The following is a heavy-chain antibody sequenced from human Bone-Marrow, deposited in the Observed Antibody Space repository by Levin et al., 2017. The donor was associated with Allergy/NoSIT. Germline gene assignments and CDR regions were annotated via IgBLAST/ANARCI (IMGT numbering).Heavy chain of an antibody. CDR3: ARHFPDIVDPFDY. J-gene: IGHJ4*02. V-gene: IGHV4-39*01. CDR1: GGSISSSSYY. Sequence: SETLSLTCTVSGGSISSSSYYWGWIRQPPGKGLEWIGSIYYSGSTYYNPSLKSRVTISVDTSKNQFSLKLSSVTAADTAVYYCARHFPDIVDPFDYWGQGTLVTVSS. CDR2: IYYSGST. D-gene: IGHD5-12*01.